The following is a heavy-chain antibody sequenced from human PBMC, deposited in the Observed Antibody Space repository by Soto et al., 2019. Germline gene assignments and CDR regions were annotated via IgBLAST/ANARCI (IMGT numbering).Heavy chain of an antibody. CDR2: IYYNGNT. Sequence: QVQLQESGPGLVKPSETLSLTCSVSGGSISNHYWSWIRQPPGKGLEWIGYIYYNGNTNYNPSLKSRVTMSVDTSRNQSSLKLTTVTAADTAVYYCTRANWYSEYWGRRTLVTVSS. J-gene: IGHJ4*02. CDR3: TRANWYSEY. D-gene: IGHD7-27*01. CDR1: GGSISNHY. V-gene: IGHV4-59*11.